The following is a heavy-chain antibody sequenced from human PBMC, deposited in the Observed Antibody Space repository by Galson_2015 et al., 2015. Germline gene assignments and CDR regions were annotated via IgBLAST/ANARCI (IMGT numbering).Heavy chain of an antibody. CDR2: ISSSSSYI. CDR3: AQALGGVPGRDY. D-gene: IGHD3-16*01. V-gene: IGHV3-21*01. CDR1: GFTFSSYS. J-gene: IGHJ4*02. Sequence: SLRLSCAASGFTFSSYSMNWVRQAPGKGLEWVSSISSSSSYIYYADSVKGRFTISRDNAKNSLYLQMNSLRAEDTAVYYCAQALGGVPGRDYWGQGTLVTVSS.